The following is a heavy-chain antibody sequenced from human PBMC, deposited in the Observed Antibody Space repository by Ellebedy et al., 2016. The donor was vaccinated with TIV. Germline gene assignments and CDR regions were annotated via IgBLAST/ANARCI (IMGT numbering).Heavy chain of an antibody. CDR1: GYTFTSYA. V-gene: IGHV1-3*01. Sequence: AASVKVSCKASGYTFTSYAMHWVRHAPGQRLEWMGWINAGNGNTKYSQKFQGRVTITRDTSASTAYMELSSLRSEDTAVYYCARATVTRYYYYYYGMDVWGQGTTVTVSS. D-gene: IGHD4-17*01. J-gene: IGHJ6*02. CDR2: INAGNGNT. CDR3: ARATVTRYYYYYYGMDV.